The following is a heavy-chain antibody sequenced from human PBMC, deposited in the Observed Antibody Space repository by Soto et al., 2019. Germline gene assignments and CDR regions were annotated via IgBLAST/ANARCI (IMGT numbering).Heavy chain of an antibody. CDR1: GFTFSAYV. Sequence: QVQLVESGGGVVQPGRSLRLSCAASGFTFSAYVMHWVRQAPGKGLDWVALILYDGSNKYYADSVKGRFTSSRDNSKNTLYLQMNSLRAEDTAVYYCARGYCSSNSCYTTHFDYWGQGTLVTVSS. V-gene: IGHV3-30-3*01. CDR3: ARGYCSSNSCYTTHFDY. CDR2: ILYDGSNK. D-gene: IGHD2-2*02. J-gene: IGHJ4*02.